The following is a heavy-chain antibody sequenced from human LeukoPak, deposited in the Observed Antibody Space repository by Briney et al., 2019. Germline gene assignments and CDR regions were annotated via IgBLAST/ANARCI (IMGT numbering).Heavy chain of an antibody. Sequence: GRSLRLSCAASGFTFSSYSMNWVRQAPGKGLEWVSSISSSSSYIYYADSVKGRFTISRDNAKNSLYLQMNSLRAEDTAVYYCARDGIITMVRGVIAWFDPWGQGTLVTVSS. V-gene: IGHV3-21*01. CDR3: ARDGIITMVRGVIAWFDP. CDR1: GFTFSSYS. J-gene: IGHJ5*02. CDR2: ISSSSSYI. D-gene: IGHD3-10*01.